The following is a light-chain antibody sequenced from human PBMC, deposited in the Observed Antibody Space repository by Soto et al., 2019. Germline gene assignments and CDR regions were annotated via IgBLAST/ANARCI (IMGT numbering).Light chain of an antibody. CDR1: QSVSSSY. V-gene: IGKV3-20*01. Sequence: EIVLTQSPGTLSLSPGERATLSCRASQSVSSSYFAWYQKKPGQAPRLLIYGASSRATGIPDRFSGSGSGTDFTLTISRLEPEDFAVYYCQQYGSSPRYTFGQGTKLEIK. J-gene: IGKJ2*01. CDR3: QQYGSSPRYT. CDR2: GAS.